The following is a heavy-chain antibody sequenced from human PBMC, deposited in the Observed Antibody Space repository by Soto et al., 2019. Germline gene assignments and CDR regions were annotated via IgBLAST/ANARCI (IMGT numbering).Heavy chain of an antibody. CDR3: ARGSWFGDLGNFDDALDV. V-gene: IGHV1-8*02. Sequence: QAQLVQSGAEVKKPGASVKVSCKASGDTFGSYDINWVRQASGHGLEWMGWMNPNSGGTDYAQKFRGRVTMTSNTSISTAYLDLSSLRSEDKAVYYCARGSWFGDLGNFDDALDVWGQGTTVTVSS. CDR1: GDTFGSYD. D-gene: IGHD3-10*01. J-gene: IGHJ6*02. CDR2: MNPNSGGT.